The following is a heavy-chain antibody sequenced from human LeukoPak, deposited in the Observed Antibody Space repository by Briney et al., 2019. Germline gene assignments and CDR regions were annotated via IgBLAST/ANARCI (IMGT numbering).Heavy chain of an antibody. CDR3: ARARKDGYNNYDY. CDR1: GGSVSSGSYY. V-gene: IGHV4-61*01. Sequence: PSETLSLTCTVSGGSVSSGSYYWSWIRQPPGKGLEWIGYIYYSGSTNYNPSLKSRVTISVDTSKNQFSLKLSSVTAADTAVYYCARARKDGYNNYDYWGQGTLVTVSS. J-gene: IGHJ4*02. D-gene: IGHD5-24*01. CDR2: IYYSGST.